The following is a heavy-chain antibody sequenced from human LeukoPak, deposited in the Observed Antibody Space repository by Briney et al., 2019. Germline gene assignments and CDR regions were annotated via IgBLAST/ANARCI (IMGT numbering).Heavy chain of an antibody. Sequence: PGGSLRLSCAVSGFIGYDGYMNWVRQAPGRGLEWLSVIYRGGVTYYADSVKGRFFISRDDSKNTWHLQLNSLRAEDTAVYYCARDRGYCSSTSCYKYVPGGLYYYYMDVWGKGTTVTVSS. CDR1: GFIGYDGY. J-gene: IGHJ6*03. CDR2: IYRGGVT. V-gene: IGHV3-66*01. CDR3: ARDRGYCSSTSCYKYVPGGLYYYYMDV. D-gene: IGHD2-2*02.